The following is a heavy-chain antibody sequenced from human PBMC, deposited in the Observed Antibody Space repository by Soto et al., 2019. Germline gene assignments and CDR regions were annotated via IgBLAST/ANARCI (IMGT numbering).Heavy chain of an antibody. CDR2: IWYDGSNK. D-gene: IGHD2-2*01. CDR1: GFTFSSYG. V-gene: IGHV3-33*01. CDR3: SRDQDVYDCSSKSDGLWGMDV. Sequence: PGGSLRLSCAASGFTFSSYGMHWVRQAPGKGLEWVAVIWYDGSNKYYADSVKGRFTISRDNSKNTLYLQMNSLRAEDTAVYYYSRDQDVYDCSSKSDGLWGMDVWGQGILVTVSS. J-gene: IGHJ4*02.